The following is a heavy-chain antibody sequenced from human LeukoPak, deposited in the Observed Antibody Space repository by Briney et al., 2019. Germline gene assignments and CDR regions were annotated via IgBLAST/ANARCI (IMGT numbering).Heavy chain of an antibody. J-gene: IGHJ6*03. CDR1: GFTFSDYY. Sequence: GSLRLSCAASGFTFSDYYMSWIRQAPGKGLEWVSYISSSGSTIYYADSVKGRFTISRDNAKNSLYLQMNSLRAEDTAVYYCARDNYYGSGSYYKLGFYYYYYYMDVWGKGTTVTISS. V-gene: IGHV3-11*04. D-gene: IGHD3-10*01. CDR3: ARDNYYGSGSYYKLGFYYYYYYMDV. CDR2: ISSSGSTI.